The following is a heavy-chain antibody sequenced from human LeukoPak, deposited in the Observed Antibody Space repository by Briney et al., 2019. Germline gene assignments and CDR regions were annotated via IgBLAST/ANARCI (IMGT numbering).Heavy chain of an antibody. J-gene: IGHJ4*02. V-gene: IGHV3-23*01. Sequence: GGSLRLSCAASGFTFSAAPMIWVRQVSGKGLEWVSVIYGNGREIHYADSVKGRFTISRDNSNNTPFLQMNSLRAEDTAVYYCAKDSLGDRYFDWLPHDYWGQGTLVTVSS. CDR3: AKDSLGDRYFDWLPHDY. D-gene: IGHD3-9*01. CDR2: IYGNGREI. CDR1: GFTFSAAP.